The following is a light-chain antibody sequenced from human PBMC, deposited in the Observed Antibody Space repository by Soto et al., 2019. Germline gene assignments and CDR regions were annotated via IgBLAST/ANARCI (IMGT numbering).Light chain of an antibody. CDR2: AAS. V-gene: IGKV1-39*01. Sequence: DLQMTQSPSSLSASVGERVTITCRASQSIGSSLNWYQQKPGKAPKLLIYAASSLQSGVPSRFSGSGSGTDYTLTISSLQPGDFATYYCQQSYSTLYTFGQGTKLEIK. CDR1: QSIGSS. J-gene: IGKJ2*01. CDR3: QQSYSTLYT.